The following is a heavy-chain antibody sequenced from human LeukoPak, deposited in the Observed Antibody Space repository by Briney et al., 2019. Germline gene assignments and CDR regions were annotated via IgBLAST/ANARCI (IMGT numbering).Heavy chain of an antibody. CDR3: ATTQSSLYYYYYSMDV. CDR1: GFTFSRYA. V-gene: IGHV3-30-3*01. Sequence: PGGSLRLSCAASGFTFSRYAMHWVRQAPGKGLEWVAAVSYDGSNKYYADSVKGRFTISRDNSKNTLYLQMNSLRAEDTALYYCATTQSSLYYYYYSMDVWGKGTTVTVSS. CDR2: VSYDGSNK. D-gene: IGHD2/OR15-2a*01. J-gene: IGHJ6*03.